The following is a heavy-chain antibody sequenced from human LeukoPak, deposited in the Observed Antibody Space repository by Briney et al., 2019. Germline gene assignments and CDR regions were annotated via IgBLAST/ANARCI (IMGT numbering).Heavy chain of an antibody. V-gene: IGHV4-31*03. CDR3: ARDRRMAAAPPGDWFDP. Sequence: SETLFLTCTVSGGSISSGGYYWSWIRQHPGKGLEWIGYIYYSGSTYYNPSLKSRVTISVDTSKNQFSLKLSSVTAADTAVYYCARDRRMAAAPPGDWFDPWGQGTLVTVSS. J-gene: IGHJ5*02. CDR1: GGSISSGGYY. CDR2: IYYSGST. D-gene: IGHD2-15*01.